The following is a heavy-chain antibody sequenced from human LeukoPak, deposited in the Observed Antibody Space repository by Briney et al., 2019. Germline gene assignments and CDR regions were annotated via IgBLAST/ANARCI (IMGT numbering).Heavy chain of an antibody. D-gene: IGHD3-22*01. CDR1: GGSISSGGYY. Sequence: KPSQTPSLTCTVSGGSISSGGYYWSWIRQHPGKGLEWIGYIYYSGSTYYNPSLKSRVTISVDTSKNQFSLKLSSVTAADTAVYYCARGKRSGYYFDYWGQGTLVTVSS. CDR2: IYYSGST. V-gene: IGHV4-31*03. J-gene: IGHJ4*02. CDR3: ARGKRSGYYFDY.